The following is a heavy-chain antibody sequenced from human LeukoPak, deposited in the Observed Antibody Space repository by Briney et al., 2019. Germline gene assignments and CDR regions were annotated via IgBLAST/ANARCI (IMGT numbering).Heavy chain of an antibody. D-gene: IGHD3-10*01. CDR2: IYYSGST. J-gene: IGHJ4*02. CDR1: GGSISSSSYY. CDR3: ARHAPGGSDY. V-gene: IGHV4-39*01. Sequence: NPSETLSLTCTVSGGSISSSSYYWGWIRQPPGKGREWIGSIYYSGSTYYNPSLKSRVTISVDTSKNQFSLKLSSVTAAVTAVYYCARHAPGGSDYWGQGTLVTVSS.